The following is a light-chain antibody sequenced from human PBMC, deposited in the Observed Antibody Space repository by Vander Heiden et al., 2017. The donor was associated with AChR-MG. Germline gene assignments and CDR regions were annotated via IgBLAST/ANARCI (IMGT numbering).Light chain of an antibody. CDR3: QQHDSSGYT. CDR2: STS. CDR1: QSVVTKY. J-gene: IGKJ2*01. V-gene: IGKV3-20*01. Sequence: VLRQSPGTLSLSPGERATLSCRASQSVVTKYLAWYQKKPGQHPRLVIHSTSIRATGSPDRFSGGGAGTDVTLSINRLEPEDYSEYYCQQHDSSGYTFGPGTKLEI.